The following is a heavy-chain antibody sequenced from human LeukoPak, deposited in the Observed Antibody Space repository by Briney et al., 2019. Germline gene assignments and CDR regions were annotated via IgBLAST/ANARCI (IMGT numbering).Heavy chain of an antibody. Sequence: SETLSLTCTVSGGFISSSSYYWSWIRQPPGKGLEWIGYIYCSGSTNYNPSLKSRVTISVDTSKNQYSLKLSSVTAADTAVYYCARTTEGYCRGRSCYSYYYYMDVWGKGTTVTVSS. V-gene: IGHV4-61*01. D-gene: IGHD2-15*01. CDR2: IYCSGST. CDR1: GGFISSSSYY. CDR3: ARTTEGYCRGRSCYSYYYYMDV. J-gene: IGHJ6*03.